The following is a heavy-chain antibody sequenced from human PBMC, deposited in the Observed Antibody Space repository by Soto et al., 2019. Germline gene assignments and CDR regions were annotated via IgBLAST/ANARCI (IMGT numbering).Heavy chain of an antibody. CDR3: AKGGAIVAAGTRVYLYNAMDV. V-gene: IGHV1-2*02. CDR1: GYTFTGYY. Sequence: QVQLVQSGTEVKRPGESVKVSCKASGYTFTGYYVHWVRQGPGQGQEWMGWINPNSGDTYLAQRFQGRVTMNRDTSIGAAYKEVGGLKSDDTAEYYCAKGGAIVAAGTRVYLYNAMDVWGPGTTVTVS. D-gene: IGHD1-26*01. CDR2: INPNSGDT. J-gene: IGHJ6*02.